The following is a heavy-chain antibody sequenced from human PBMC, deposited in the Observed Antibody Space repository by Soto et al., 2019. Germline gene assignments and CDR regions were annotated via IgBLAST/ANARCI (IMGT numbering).Heavy chain of an antibody. CDR3: AGSTRHFMVRGVAYY. J-gene: IGHJ4*02. CDR1: GGSFSGYY. CDR2: INHSGST. D-gene: IGHD3-10*01. V-gene: IGHV4-34*01. Sequence: SEALSLTCAVYGGSFSGYYWSWIRQPPGKGLEWIGEINHSGSTNYNPSLKSRVTISVDTSKNQFSLRLSSVTAADTAVYYCAGSTRHFMVRGVAYYWGQGTLVT.